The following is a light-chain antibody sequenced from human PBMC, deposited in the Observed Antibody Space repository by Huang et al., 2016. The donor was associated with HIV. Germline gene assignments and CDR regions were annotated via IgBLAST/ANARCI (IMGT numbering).Light chain of an antibody. CDR1: HSVNSK. V-gene: IGKV3-15*01. CDR3: QQYNNWPPLT. J-gene: IGKJ4*01. Sequence: EIVMTQSPATLSLSPGERATLSCRASHSVNSKLAWYQNKAGQAPRLLIYGASIRAAGVPARLSGSGSGTEFTLTISSLQSEDFAVYYCQQYNNWPPLTFGGGTKVEIK. CDR2: GAS.